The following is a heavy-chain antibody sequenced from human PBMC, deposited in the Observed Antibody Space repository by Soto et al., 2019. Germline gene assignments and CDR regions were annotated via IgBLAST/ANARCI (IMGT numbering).Heavy chain of an antibody. V-gene: IGHV3-11*01. J-gene: IGHJ4*02. D-gene: IGHD3-9*01. CDR1: GFTFSDYY. CDR3: ATVGGFGRLLYFEWFGFDY. Sequence: GGSLRLSCAASGFTFSDYYMSWLRQAPGKGLEWVSFISGSGTTIYYADSVKGRFTISRDNAKNSLYLQMNSLRAEDTAVYFCATVGGFGRLLYFEWFGFDYWGQGTLVTVSS. CDR2: ISGSGTTI.